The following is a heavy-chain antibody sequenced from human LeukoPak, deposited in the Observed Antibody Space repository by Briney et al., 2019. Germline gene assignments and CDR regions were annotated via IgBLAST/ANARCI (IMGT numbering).Heavy chain of an antibody. V-gene: IGHV3-66*03. CDR1: GFTVSTIY. CDR2: IYSSGSA. CDR3: ARDGGLAPYSSSTPFDY. Sequence: GGSLSLLCAACGFTVSTIYMSCLRHATGGALVWVSVIYSSGSAYYADSVKGRFTIFRDNSTHTLYLQMNSLRAEDTAVYYCARDGGLAPYSSSTPFDYWGQGTLVTVSS. D-gene: IGHD6-6*01. J-gene: IGHJ4*02.